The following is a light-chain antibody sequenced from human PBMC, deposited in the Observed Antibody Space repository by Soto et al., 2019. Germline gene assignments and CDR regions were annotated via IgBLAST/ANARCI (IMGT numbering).Light chain of an antibody. V-gene: IGKV3-20*01. CDR3: XQYGSSPTWT. J-gene: IGKJ1*01. Sequence: EIVLTQSPGTLSLSPGERATLSCRASQSVSSSYLAWYQQKPGQAPRLLIYGASSRATGIPDRFSGSGSGTDFTLTISRLEPEDFAVYYCXQYGSSPTWTFGQGTKVEIK. CDR1: QSVSSSY. CDR2: GAS.